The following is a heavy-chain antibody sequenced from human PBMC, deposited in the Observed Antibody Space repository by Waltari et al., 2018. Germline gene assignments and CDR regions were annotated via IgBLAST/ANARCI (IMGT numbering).Heavy chain of an antibody. Sequence: QVQLVQSGAEVKKPGYSVKVSCKASGGTFSSYAISWARQAPGQGLEWMGGIIPIFGTANYAQKFQGRVTITADESTSTAYMELSSLRSEDTAVYYCARDGYSSSWIDYWGQGTLVTVSS. CDR3: ARDGYSSSWIDY. CDR1: GGTFSSYA. V-gene: IGHV1-69*01. CDR2: IIPIFGTA. D-gene: IGHD6-13*01. J-gene: IGHJ4*02.